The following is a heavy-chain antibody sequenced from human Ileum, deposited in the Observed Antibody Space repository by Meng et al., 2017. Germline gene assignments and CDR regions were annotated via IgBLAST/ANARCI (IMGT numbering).Heavy chain of an antibody. CDR1: GGTFSSYA. V-gene: IGHV1-69*06. Sequence: SVKVSCKASGGTFSSYAISWVRQDPGQGREWMGGIIPIFGTANYAQKFQGRVTITADKSTSTAYMELSSLRSEDTAVYYCARDGSSGWIDYWGQGTLVTVSS. CDR2: IIPIFGTA. D-gene: IGHD6-19*01. J-gene: IGHJ4*02. CDR3: ARDGSSGWIDY.